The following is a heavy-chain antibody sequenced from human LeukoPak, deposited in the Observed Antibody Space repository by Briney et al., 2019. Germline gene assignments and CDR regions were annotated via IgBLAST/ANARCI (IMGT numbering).Heavy chain of an antibody. Sequence: SETQSLTCAVYGGSLWGYYGSGIPHPPGRGVEWIGEINHSGSTNYNPSLKSRVTISVDTSKNQFSLKLSSVTAADTAVYYCARRNYDFWSGYLNWFDPWGQGTLVTVSS. D-gene: IGHD3-3*01. CDR3: ARRNYDFWSGYLNWFDP. CDR1: GGSLWGYY. J-gene: IGHJ5*02. V-gene: IGHV4-34*01. CDR2: INHSGST.